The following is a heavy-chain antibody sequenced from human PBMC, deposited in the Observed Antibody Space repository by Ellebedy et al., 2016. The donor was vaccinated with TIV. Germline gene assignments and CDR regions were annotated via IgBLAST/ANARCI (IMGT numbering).Heavy chain of an antibody. V-gene: IGHV3-7*03. D-gene: IGHD1-14*01. CDR1: GFTFSFYW. J-gene: IGHJ4*02. CDR2: IKKDGSGK. Sequence: GESLKISCAGSGFTFSFYWMRWVRQAPGQGPEWVANIKKDGSGKFYVDSVKGRFTISRDNAKNSLYLQMNSLRAEDTAVYYCASPPEVVALWGQGTLVTVSS. CDR3: ASPPEVVAL.